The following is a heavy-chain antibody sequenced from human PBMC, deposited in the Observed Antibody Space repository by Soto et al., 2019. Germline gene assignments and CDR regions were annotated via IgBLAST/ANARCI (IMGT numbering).Heavy chain of an antibody. CDR1: GFTFSSYA. V-gene: IGHV3-30-3*01. CDR2: ISYDGSNK. Sequence: LRLSCAASGFTFSSYAMHWVRQAPGKGLEWVAVISYDGSNKYYADSVKGRFTISRDNSKNTLYLQMNSLRAEDTAVYYCARDRRYCSGGSCHADWYYGMDVWGQGTTVTVSS. CDR3: ARDRRYCSGGSCHADWYYGMDV. J-gene: IGHJ6*02. D-gene: IGHD2-15*01.